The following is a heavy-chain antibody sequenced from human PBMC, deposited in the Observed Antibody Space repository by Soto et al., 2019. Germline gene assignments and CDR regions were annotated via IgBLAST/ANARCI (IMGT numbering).Heavy chain of an antibody. D-gene: IGHD5-12*01. V-gene: IGHV2-5*02. Sequence: QITLKESGPTLVRPPQTLTLTCTFSGFSLTSGVGVGWIRQPPGKALEWLALIYLDDDKRYSPSLKNRLTITKDTYKNQVVLTRTSVGPVDTATYFCAHIDPEIVTVGGHGGFDYWGQGTLVTVSS. CDR2: IYLDDDK. J-gene: IGHJ4*02. CDR1: GFSLTSGVG. CDR3: AHIDPEIVTVGGHGGFDY.